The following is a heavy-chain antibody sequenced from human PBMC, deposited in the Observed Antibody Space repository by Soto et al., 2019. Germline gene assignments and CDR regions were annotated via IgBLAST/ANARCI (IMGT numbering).Heavy chain of an antibody. CDR1: GYTFTGYY. CDR3: ARARLDAFDI. V-gene: IGHV1-2*04. J-gene: IGHJ3*02. Sequence: VPFKASGYTFTGYYMRWVRQAPGQGLEWMGWINPNSGGTNYAQKFQGWVTMTRDTSISTAYMELSRLRSDDTAVYYCARARLDAFDIWGQGTMVTVSS. CDR2: INPNSGGT.